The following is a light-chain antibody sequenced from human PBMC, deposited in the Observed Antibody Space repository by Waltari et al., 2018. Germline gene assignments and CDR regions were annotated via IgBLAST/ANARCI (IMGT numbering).Light chain of an antibody. Sequence: QSALTQPPSVSGALGQRGTISCTGSSSNIGANYDVHWYQKLPEAAPKLLIYGNSIRPSGVPCRFSGSKSGTSASLVITGLQAGDEATDYGQSYDDRLGVVFGGGTKVTVL. CDR3: QSYDDRLGVV. CDR1: SSNIGANYD. J-gene: IGLJ2*01. V-gene: IGLV1-40*01. CDR2: GNS.